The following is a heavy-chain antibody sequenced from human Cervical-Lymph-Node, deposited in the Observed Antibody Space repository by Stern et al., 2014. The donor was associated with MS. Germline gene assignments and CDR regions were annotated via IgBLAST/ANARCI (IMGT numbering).Heavy chain of an antibody. CDR3: ASAYSSSHYYFDY. V-gene: IGHV3-33*01. J-gene: IGHJ4*02. CDR1: GLRFSRYA. D-gene: IGHD6-13*01. Sequence: VQLVASGGGVVQPGWSLRLSCAASGLRFSRYAMHWVRQAPGKGLGWVALIWYDGRNPYYAASVTGRFTISRDNFKNTLYLQMNSLRAEDTAVYYCASAYSSSHYYFDYWGQGTLVTVSS. CDR2: IWYDGRNP.